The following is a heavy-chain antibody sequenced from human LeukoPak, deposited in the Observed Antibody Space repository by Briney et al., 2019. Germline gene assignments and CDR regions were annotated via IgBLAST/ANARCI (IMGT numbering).Heavy chain of an antibody. V-gene: IGHV3-33*01. D-gene: IGHD5-18*01. CDR2: IWYDGSNK. CDR3: ARDYSGPFDY. CDR1: GFTFSSYG. J-gene: IGHJ4*02. Sequence: GGSLRLSCAASGFTFSSYGIHWVRQAPGKGREWVAVIWYDGSNKYYAGSVKGRFTISRDNSKNTLYLQMNSLRAEDTAVYYCARDYSGPFDYWGQGTLVTVSS.